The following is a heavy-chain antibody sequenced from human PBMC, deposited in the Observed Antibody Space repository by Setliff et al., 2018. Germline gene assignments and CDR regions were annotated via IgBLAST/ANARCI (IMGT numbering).Heavy chain of an antibody. CDR3: ARDRYYNSWSGTSITAPHDAFDT. Sequence: GASVKVSCKASGYTLTNYYMHWVRQAPGQGLEWMGIINPSGGLTRYAQKFQGRVTMTRDTSTSTVYMEVSSLRSEDTAVYYRARDRYYNSWSGTSITAPHDAFDTWGQGTMVTVSS. CDR2: INPSGGLT. J-gene: IGHJ3*02. V-gene: IGHV1-46*03. D-gene: IGHD3-3*01. CDR1: GYTLTNYY.